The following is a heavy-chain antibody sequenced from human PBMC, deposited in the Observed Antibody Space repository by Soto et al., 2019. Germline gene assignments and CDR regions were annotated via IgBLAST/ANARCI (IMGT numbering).Heavy chain of an antibody. J-gene: IGHJ4*02. CDR3: ARGWGRIFDY. V-gene: IGHV4-34*01. CDR1: GGSFSGYY. CDR2: INHSGST. D-gene: IGHD7-27*01. Sequence: QVQLQQWGAGLLKPSETLSLTCAVYGGSFSGYYWNWIRQPPGKGLEWIGEINHSGSTNYNPCLKSRVTLSVDTSKNQFSLKLSSVTAADSAVYYCARGWGRIFDYWGQGTLVTVSS.